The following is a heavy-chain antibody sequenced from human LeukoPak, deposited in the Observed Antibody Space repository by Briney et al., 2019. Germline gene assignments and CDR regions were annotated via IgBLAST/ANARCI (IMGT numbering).Heavy chain of an antibody. CDR3: ARSLSWGFDY. Sequence: PSQTLSLTCDISGDSVSSNNVAWNWIRQSPSRGLEWLGKTKYRSKWYNDYAVSVKSRTTINSDTTRNQFALQIGSVTPEDTAVYYCARSLSWGFDYWGQGILVTVSS. CDR2: TKYRSKWYN. V-gene: IGHV6-1*01. J-gene: IGHJ4*02. CDR1: GDSVSSNNVA. D-gene: IGHD3-16*01.